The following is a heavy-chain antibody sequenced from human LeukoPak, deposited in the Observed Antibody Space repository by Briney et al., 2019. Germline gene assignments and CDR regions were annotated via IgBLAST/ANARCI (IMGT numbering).Heavy chain of an antibody. CDR3: ARHDNPAWYCLTN. V-gene: IGHV3-7*01. Sequence: PGGSLRLSCAASGFTFSSYAMSWVRQAPGKGLEWVANINQDASEKVYVDSVKGRFTISRDNAKNSLYLQVNNLRAEDTAVYYCARHDNPAWYCLTNWGQGTLVTVSS. D-gene: IGHD6-13*01. CDR1: GFTFSSYA. J-gene: IGHJ4*02. CDR2: INQDASEK.